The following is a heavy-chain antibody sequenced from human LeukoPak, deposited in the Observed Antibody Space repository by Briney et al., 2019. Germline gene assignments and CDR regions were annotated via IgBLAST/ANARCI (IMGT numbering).Heavy chain of an antibody. CDR1: GGTFSSYA. Sequence: SVKVSCKASGGTFSSYAISWVRQAPGQGLEWMGGIIPIFGTANYAQKFQGRVTITADESTSTAYMELSSLRSEDTAVYYCAGSPNWLLMSGSYFDYWGQGTLVTVSS. J-gene: IGHJ4*02. D-gene: IGHD3-9*01. V-gene: IGHV1-69*13. CDR2: IIPIFGTA. CDR3: AGSPNWLLMSGSYFDY.